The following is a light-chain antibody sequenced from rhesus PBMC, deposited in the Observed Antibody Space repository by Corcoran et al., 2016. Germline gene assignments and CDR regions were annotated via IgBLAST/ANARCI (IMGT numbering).Light chain of an antibody. CDR2: NVS. V-gene: IGKV1-21*01. CDR1: QGISSW. Sequence: DIQMTQSPSQLSASAGDRVTITFRGSQGISSWLAWYQPNPGKAPQLLIYNVSSLQSGVPSSFSGSGSVTDLRLPLSSLQPYDFAPFCFHAYISTPFPFGPGARLAI. CDR3: HAYISTPFP. J-gene: IGKJ3*01.